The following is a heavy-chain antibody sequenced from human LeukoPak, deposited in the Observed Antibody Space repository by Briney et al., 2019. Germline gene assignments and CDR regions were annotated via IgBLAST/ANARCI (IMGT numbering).Heavy chain of an antibody. Sequence: PGGSLRLSCAASGFTFSSYGMHWVRQAPGKGLEWVAVIWYDGSNKYYADSVKGRFTISRDNSKNTLYLQMDSLRAEDTAVYYCAKGKGVVRASYDYWGQGTLVTVSS. CDR1: GFTFSSYG. D-gene: IGHD3-10*01. J-gene: IGHJ4*02. CDR2: IWYDGSNK. CDR3: AKGKGVVRASYDY. V-gene: IGHV3-33*06.